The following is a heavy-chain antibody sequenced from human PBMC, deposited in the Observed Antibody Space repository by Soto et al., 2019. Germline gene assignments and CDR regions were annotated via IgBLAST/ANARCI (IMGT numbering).Heavy chain of an antibody. CDR3: ARDNGMAGSFDP. V-gene: IGHV3-48*02. D-gene: IGHD2-8*01. CDR1: GFAFSAYS. CDR2: ISLSGNTI. J-gene: IGHJ5*02. Sequence: EVQLVESGGGLVQPGGSLRLSCAASGFAFSAYSMNWVRQAPGKGLEWISCISLSGNTIYYADSVKGRFTISRDDAKSSLYLQMNGLRDEDTALYYCARDNGMAGSFDPWGQGTLVTVSS.